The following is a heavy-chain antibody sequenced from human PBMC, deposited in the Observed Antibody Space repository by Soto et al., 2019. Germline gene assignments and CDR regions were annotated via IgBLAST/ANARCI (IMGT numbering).Heavy chain of an antibody. J-gene: IGHJ5*02. CDR1: GFSLTATGVG. D-gene: IGHD3-10*01. V-gene: IGHV2-5*02. CDR3: AHRGWFAEGHPNWFDP. CDR2: IYWDDDE. Sequence: QITLKESGPTLVKPTQTLTLTCTFSGFSLTATGVGVGWIRQPPGKALEWLALIYWDDDERYNPSLKNRLTITKATSRNQVVLTLTNMDHVDTATYYCAHRGWFAEGHPNWFDPWGQGALVTVSS.